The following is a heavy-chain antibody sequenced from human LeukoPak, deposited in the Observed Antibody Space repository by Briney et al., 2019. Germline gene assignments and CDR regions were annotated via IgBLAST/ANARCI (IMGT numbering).Heavy chain of an antibody. CDR2: INPNSGGT. Sequence: ASVKVSCKASGYTFTGYYMHWVRQAPGQGLEWMGWINPNSGGTNYAQKFQGRVTMTRDTSNSTAYMELSRLRSGDTAVYYCARVPLAARLFWFDPWGQGTLVTVSS. J-gene: IGHJ5*02. CDR1: GYTFTGYY. D-gene: IGHD6-6*01. CDR3: ARVPLAARLFWFDP. V-gene: IGHV1-2*02.